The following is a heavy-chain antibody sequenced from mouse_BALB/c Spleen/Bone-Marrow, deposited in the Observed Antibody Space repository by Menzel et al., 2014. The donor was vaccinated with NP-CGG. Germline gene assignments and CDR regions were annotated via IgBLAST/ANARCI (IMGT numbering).Heavy chain of an antibody. D-gene: IGHD2-10*02. J-gene: IGHJ3*01. V-gene: IGHV7-1*02. Sequence: EVHLVESGGGSARPGDSLRLSCATSGFTFSDFYMEWVRQPPGKRLEWIATSRNRAKYYTTEYSASVKGRFIVSRDTSQSVLYLQMNALRAEDTAIYYCARDVGYGNYFVYWGQGALVTVSA. CDR2: SRNRAKYYTT. CDR1: GFTFSDFY. CDR3: ARDVGYGNYFVY.